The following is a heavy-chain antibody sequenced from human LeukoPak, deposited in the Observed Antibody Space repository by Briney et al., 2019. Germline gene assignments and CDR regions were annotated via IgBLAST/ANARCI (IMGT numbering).Heavy chain of an antibody. V-gene: IGHV3-7*01. CDR2: IKQDGSEK. CDR3: ARAYSSSWFDYFDY. D-gene: IGHD6-13*01. CDR1: GFTFSSYW. Sequence: GSLRLSXAASGFTFSSYWMSWVRQAPGKGLEWVANIKQDGSEKYYVDSVKGRFTISRDNAKNSLYLQMNSLRAEDTAVYYCARAYSSSWFDYFDYWGQGTLVTVSS. J-gene: IGHJ4*02.